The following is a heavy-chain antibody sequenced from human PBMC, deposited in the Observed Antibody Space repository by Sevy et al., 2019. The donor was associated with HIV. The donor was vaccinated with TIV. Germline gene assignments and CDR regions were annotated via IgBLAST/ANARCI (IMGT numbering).Heavy chain of an antibody. J-gene: IGHJ4*02. CDR2: LSGSGGST. CDR1: GFTFSSYA. Sequence: GGSLRLSCAASGFTFSSYAMSWVRQAPDKGLEWVSALSGSGGSTNYADSVKGRFTISRDNSKNTLYLQMNSLRAEDTAVYYCARHDYGDYIDSYWGQGTLVTVSS. CDR3: ARHDYGDYIDSY. V-gene: IGHV3-23*01. D-gene: IGHD4-17*01.